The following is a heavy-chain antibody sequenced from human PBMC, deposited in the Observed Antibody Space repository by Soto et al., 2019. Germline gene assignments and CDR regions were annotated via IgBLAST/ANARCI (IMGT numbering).Heavy chain of an antibody. D-gene: IGHD2-8*01. Sequence: EVQLVESGGGLVRPGGSLRLSCAASGFTFSTYWMGWVRQAPGKGLEWVANIKKDGTETYYGASLEGRFTISRDNAKNLLYLQMDSVGGEDTAVYYCARVPLRNRVFVSRTYGLNGFDAWGQGALVTDST. CDR3: ARVPLRNRVFVSRTYGLNGFDA. CDR2: IKKDGTET. V-gene: IGHV3-7*05. CDR1: GFTFSTYW. J-gene: IGHJ5*02.